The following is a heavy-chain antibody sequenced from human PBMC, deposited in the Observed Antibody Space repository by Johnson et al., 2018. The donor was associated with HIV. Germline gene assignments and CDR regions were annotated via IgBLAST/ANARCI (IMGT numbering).Heavy chain of an antibody. J-gene: IGHJ3*02. V-gene: IGHV3-20*04. CDR2: INWNGGST. Sequence: MLLVESGGGLVQPGGSLRLSCAASGFTFDDYGMSWVRQAPGKGLEWVSGINWNGGSTGYADSVQGRFTISRDNAKNSLYLQMNSLRAEDTALYYCARSVGYYDSSGYYYVDAFDIWGQGTMVTVSS. CDR3: ARSVGYYDSSGYYYVDAFDI. CDR1: GFTFDDYG. D-gene: IGHD3-22*01.